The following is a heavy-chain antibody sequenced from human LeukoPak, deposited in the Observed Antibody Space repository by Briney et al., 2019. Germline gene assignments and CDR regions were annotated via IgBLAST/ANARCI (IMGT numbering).Heavy chain of an antibody. Sequence: GSLRLSCAASGFTFSDYYMSWIRQAPGKGLEWVAGISDSGGSTNYADSVKGRFTISRDNPKNTLYLQMNSLRAEDTAVYFCAKRGVVIRVILVGFHKEAYYFDSWGQGALVTVSS. CDR1: GFTFSDYY. V-gene: IGHV3-23*01. CDR2: ISDSGGST. CDR3: AKRGVVIRVILVGFHKEAYYFDS. J-gene: IGHJ4*02. D-gene: IGHD3-22*01.